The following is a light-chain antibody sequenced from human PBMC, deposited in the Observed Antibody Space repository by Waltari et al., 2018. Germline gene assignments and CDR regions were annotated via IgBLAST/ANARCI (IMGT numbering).Light chain of an antibody. CDR1: QGISSA. J-gene: IGKJ1*01. V-gene: IGKV1-13*02. Sequence: AIHLTQSPSSLSASVGDRITITCRASQGISSALAWYQQKPGESPKFLIYDASSLQSGVPSRFSGSASGTDFTLTITSLQPEDFATYYCQQSYSSPWTFAQGTKVEIK. CDR3: QQSYSSPWT. CDR2: DAS.